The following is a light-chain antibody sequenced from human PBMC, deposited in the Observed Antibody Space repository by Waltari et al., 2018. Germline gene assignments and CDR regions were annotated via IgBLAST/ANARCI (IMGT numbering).Light chain of an antibody. CDR1: KLGDKY. Sequence: SYELTQPPSVSVSPGQTASITCSGDKLGDKYACWYQHKPGQSPVLVIYQDNKRPSGIPERFSGSNSGNTATLTISGTQAMDEADYYCQAWDSSTAYVVFGGGTKLTVL. CDR2: QDN. V-gene: IGLV3-1*01. J-gene: IGLJ2*01. CDR3: QAWDSSTAYVV.